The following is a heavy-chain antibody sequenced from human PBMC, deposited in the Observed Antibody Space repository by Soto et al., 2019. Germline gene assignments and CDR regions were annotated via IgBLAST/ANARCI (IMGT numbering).Heavy chain of an antibody. CDR3: ARDPKGCSGGSCYSSYFDY. J-gene: IGHJ4*02. V-gene: IGHV4-4*02. D-gene: IGHD2-15*01. Sequence: SETLSLTCAVSSGSISSSNWWSWVRQPPGKGLEWIGEIYHSGSTNYNPSLKSRVTISVDKSKNQFSLKLSSVTAADTAVYYCARDPKGCSGGSCYSSYFDYWGQGTLVTVSS. CDR2: IYHSGST. CDR1: SGSISSSNW.